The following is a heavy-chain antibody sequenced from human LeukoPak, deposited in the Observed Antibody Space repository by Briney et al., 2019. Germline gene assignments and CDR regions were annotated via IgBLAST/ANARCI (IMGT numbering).Heavy chain of an antibody. V-gene: IGHV1-8*03. D-gene: IGHD6-13*01. CDR3: ARGYSSWDHYDY. CDR2: MNPNSGNT. J-gene: IGHJ4*02. CDR1: GYTFTSYD. Sequence: ASVKVSCKASGYTFTSYDINWVRQATGQGLEWMGWMNPNSGNTGYAQKLQGRVTITRNTSISTAYMELSSLRSEDTAVYYCARGYSSWDHYDYWGQGTLVTVSS.